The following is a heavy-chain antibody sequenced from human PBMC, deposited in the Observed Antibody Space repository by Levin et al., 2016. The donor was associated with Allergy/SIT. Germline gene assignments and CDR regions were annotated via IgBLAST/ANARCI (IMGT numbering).Heavy chain of an antibody. V-gene: IGHV4-30-4*01. D-gene: IGHD2-15*01. CDR2: IYYSGST. CDR3: AGRYCSGGSCYIDY. Sequence: WIRQPPGKGLEWIGYIYYSGSTYYNPSLKSRVTISVDTSKNQFSLKLSSVTAADTAVYYCAGRYCSGGSCYIDYWGQGTLVTVSS. J-gene: IGHJ4*02.